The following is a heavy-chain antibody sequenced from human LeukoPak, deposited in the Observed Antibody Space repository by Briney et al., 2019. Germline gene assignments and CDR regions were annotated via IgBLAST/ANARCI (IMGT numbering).Heavy chain of an antibody. J-gene: IGHJ4*02. CDR1: GFTFSNYA. CDR3: ARRAGDYSHPYDY. V-gene: IGHV3-23*01. D-gene: IGHD3-22*01. CDR2: ISGSGGST. Sequence: GGSVRLSCAASGFTFSNYAMSWVRQAPGKGLEWVSGISGSGGSTYFADSVKGRFTISRDNSKNTLYLQMNSLRAEDTAVYYCARRAGDYSHPYDYWGQGTLATVSS.